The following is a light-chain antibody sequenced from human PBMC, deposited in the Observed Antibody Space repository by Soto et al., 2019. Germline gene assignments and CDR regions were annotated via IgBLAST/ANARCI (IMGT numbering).Light chain of an antibody. Sequence: DILLTQSPSNLSASAGERATLSCRASQSVKTFLVWYQQRPGQAPRPLILDASHRAAGIPARFSVSGFGTDFTLTISSLEPEDAAVYYCQQRSNWPLITFGQGTRLEIK. J-gene: IGKJ5*01. V-gene: IGKV3-11*01. CDR2: DAS. CDR1: QSVKTF. CDR3: QQRSNWPLIT.